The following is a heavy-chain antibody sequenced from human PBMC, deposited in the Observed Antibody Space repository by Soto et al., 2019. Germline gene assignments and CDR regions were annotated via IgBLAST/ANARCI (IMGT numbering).Heavy chain of an antibody. V-gene: IGHV3-23*01. CDR1: GFTFSSHA. D-gene: IGHD2-15*01. CDR2: IGGSADRT. Sequence: PVGSLRLSCAASGFTFSSHAMTWVRQAPGKGLEWVSAIGGSADRTYYADSVKGRFTISRDNFKDTSYLQMKSLRPEDTAVYYCATAVVVGAWLESWGRGTLVTVSS. J-gene: IGHJ5*01. CDR3: ATAVVVGAWLES.